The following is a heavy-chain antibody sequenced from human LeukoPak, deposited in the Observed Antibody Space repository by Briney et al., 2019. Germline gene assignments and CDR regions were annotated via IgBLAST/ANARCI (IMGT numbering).Heavy chain of an antibody. CDR3: ARDRGSLVIRAFDI. D-gene: IGHD2-21*01. CDR2: IYYSGNT. V-gene: IGHV4-39*07. J-gene: IGHJ3*02. CDR1: GGSISNYY. Sequence: SETLSLTCTVSGGSISNYYWGWIRQAPGKGLEWIGSIYYSGNTYYNSSLKSRVTISVDTSKNQFSLKLSSVTAADTAVYYCARDRGSLVIRAFDIWGQGTMVTVSS.